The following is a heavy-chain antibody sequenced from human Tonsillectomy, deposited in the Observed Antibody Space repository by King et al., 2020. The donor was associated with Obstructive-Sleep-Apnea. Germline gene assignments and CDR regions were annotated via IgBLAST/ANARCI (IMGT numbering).Heavy chain of an antibody. V-gene: IGHV3-53*04. D-gene: IGHD2-15*01. CDR3: ARARGLLGYCCGGSCHGAFDI. J-gene: IGHJ3*02. Sequence: VQLVESGGGLVQPGGSLRLSCAASGFTVSSNYMSWVRQAPGKGLEWFSVIYSGGSTYYADSVKGRFTISRHNSKNTLYLQMNSLRAEDTAVYYCARARGLLGYCCGGSCHGAFDIWGQGTMVTVSS. CDR2: IYSGGST. CDR1: GFTVSSNY.